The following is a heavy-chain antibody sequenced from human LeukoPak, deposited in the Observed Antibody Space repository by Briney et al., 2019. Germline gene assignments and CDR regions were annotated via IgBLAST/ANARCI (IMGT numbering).Heavy chain of an antibody. CDR2: IIPIFGTA. Sequence: GASVKVSCKASGYTFTGYYMHWVRQAPGQGLEWMGRIIPIFGTANYAQKFQGRVTITTDESTSTAYMELSSLRSEDTAVYYCARDRKDYGDPFDYWGQGTLVTVSS. D-gene: IGHD4-17*01. V-gene: IGHV1-69*05. CDR3: ARDRKDYGDPFDY. J-gene: IGHJ4*02. CDR1: GYTFTGYY.